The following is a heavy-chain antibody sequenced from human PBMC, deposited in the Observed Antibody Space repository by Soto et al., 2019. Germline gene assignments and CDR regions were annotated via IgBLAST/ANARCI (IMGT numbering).Heavy chain of an antibody. Sequence: QVQLVQSGAEVKKPGSSVKVSCKASGDTFSFYSINWVRQAPGLGLEWMGRINPILRMSNYAQRFQGRVTMTAAKSTSTAYMELSSLLSEDTAMYYCASSYGSGYRAFDYWGQGALVTGSS. V-gene: IGHV1-69*02. D-gene: IGHD3-10*01. CDR2: INPILRMS. CDR3: ASSYGSGYRAFDY. CDR1: GDTFSFYS. J-gene: IGHJ4*02.